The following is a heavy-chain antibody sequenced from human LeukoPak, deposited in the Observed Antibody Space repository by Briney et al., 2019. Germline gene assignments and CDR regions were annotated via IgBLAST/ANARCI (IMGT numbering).Heavy chain of an antibody. CDR3: ARVLRGYCSSTSCKMDY. CDR2: ISAYNGNP. J-gene: IGHJ4*02. V-gene: IGHV1-18*01. D-gene: IGHD2-2*01. Sequence: ASVKVSCKASGYTFTSYGISWVRQAPGQGLEWMGWISAYNGNPNYAQKLQGRVTMTTDTSTSTAYMELRSLRSDDTAVYYCARVLRGYCSSTSCKMDYWGQGTLVTVSS. CDR1: GYTFTSYG.